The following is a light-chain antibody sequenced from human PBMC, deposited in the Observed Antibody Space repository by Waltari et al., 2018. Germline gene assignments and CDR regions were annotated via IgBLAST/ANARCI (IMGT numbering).Light chain of an antibody. Sequence: EIVLTQSPATLSLSPGERATLSCRASQSVSSYLAWYQQKPGQAPRLLIYDTSNRATVIPARFSGSGYGTDFTLTISSLEPEDCAVYYCQQRSNWPGTFGQGTKVEIK. CDR2: DTS. CDR3: QQRSNWPGT. V-gene: IGKV3-11*01. CDR1: QSVSSY. J-gene: IGKJ1*01.